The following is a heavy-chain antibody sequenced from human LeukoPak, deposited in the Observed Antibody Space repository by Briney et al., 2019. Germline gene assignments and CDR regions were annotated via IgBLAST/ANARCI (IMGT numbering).Heavy chain of an antibody. Sequence: PGGSLRLLSGASGFTFSGYDKNWVRQAPGKGLEGVSYNSSHGTTIYYADSLRGRFTISRDNAKNSLYLQMNSLRAEDTAVYYCARGGSFFFYLGQGTLVTVCS. D-gene: IGHD1-26*01. CDR2: NSSHGTTI. CDR3: ARGGSFFFY. CDR1: GFTFSGYD. V-gene: IGHV3-48*03. J-gene: IGHJ4*02.